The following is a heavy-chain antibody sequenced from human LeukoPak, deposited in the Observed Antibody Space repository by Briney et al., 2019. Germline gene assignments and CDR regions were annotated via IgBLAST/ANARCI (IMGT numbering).Heavy chain of an antibody. J-gene: IGHJ2*01. D-gene: IGHD3-10*01. CDR1: GFTVSSNY. CDR3: ARELRGTHWYFDV. Sequence: GGSLRLSCAASGFTVSSNYMSWVRQAPGKGLEWVSVIYSNGNTFYTGSVKGRFTISRDNSQNTLYLQMNSLRAEDTAVCYCARELRGTHWYFDVWGRGTLVTVSS. CDR2: IYSNGNT. V-gene: IGHV3-53*01.